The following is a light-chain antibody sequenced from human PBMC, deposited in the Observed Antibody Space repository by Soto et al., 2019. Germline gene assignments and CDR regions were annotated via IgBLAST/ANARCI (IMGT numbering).Light chain of an antibody. J-gene: IGKJ5*01. CDR2: AAS. Sequence: DIQLTQAPSFLSASAGDRVTITCRASQVISSYLAWYQPKTGRAPKLLIYAASTLQSGVPSRLSGSGSGTEVTLTISSLQPEDFATYYCQQLKSYPITFGQGTRLEIK. V-gene: IGKV1-9*01. CDR3: QQLKSYPIT. CDR1: QVISSY.